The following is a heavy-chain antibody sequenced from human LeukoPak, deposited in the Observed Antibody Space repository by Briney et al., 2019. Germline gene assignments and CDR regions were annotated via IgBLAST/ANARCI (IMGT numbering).Heavy chain of an antibody. D-gene: IGHD3-10*01. Sequence: SVKVSCKASGGTFSSYAISWVRQAPGQGLEWMGGIIPIFGTANYAQKFKGRVTITADESTSTAYMELSSLRSEDTAVYYCAREKQDGSGNNDAFDIWGQGTMVTVSS. V-gene: IGHV1-69*13. J-gene: IGHJ3*02. CDR3: AREKQDGSGNNDAFDI. CDR2: IIPIFGTA. CDR1: GGTFSSYA.